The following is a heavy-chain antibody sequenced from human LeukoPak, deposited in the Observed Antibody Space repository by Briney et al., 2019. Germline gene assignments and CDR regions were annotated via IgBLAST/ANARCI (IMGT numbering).Heavy chain of an antibody. V-gene: IGHV3-23*01. CDR3: ARDRGGYNWFDP. CDR2: ISGSGGST. Sequence: GGSLRLSCAASGFTFSSYAMSWVRQAPGKGLEWVSAISGSGGSTYYADSVKGRFTISRDNSKNTLYLQMNSLRAEDTAVYYCARDRGGYNWFDPWGQGTLVSVSS. J-gene: IGHJ5*02. D-gene: IGHD3-16*01. CDR1: GFTFSSYA.